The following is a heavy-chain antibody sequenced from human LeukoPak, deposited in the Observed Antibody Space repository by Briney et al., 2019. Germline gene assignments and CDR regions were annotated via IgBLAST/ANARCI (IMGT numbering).Heavy chain of an antibody. CDR1: GFTFSSYA. D-gene: IGHD2-15*01. CDR2: ISGSGGST. Sequence: GGSLRLSCAASGFTFSSYAMSWVRQAPGKGLEWVSAISGSGGSTYYADSVKGRFTISRDSSKNTLYLQMNSLRAEDTAVYYCAKDPRCSGGSCYRDYWGQGTLVTVSS. CDR3: AKDPRCSGGSCYRDY. J-gene: IGHJ4*02. V-gene: IGHV3-23*01.